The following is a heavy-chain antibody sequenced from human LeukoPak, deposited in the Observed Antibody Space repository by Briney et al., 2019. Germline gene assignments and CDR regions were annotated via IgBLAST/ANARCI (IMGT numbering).Heavy chain of an antibody. CDR3: ARDFTSKVVRYIMDV. CDR1: GFTFSSYA. CDR2: ISSSSSYI. D-gene: IGHD3-9*01. V-gene: IGHV3-21*01. Sequence: PGGSLRLSCAASGFTFSSYAMSWVRQAPGKGPEWVSSISSSSSYIYYADSVKGRFTISRDNAKNSLYLQMNSLRAEDTAVYYCARDFTSKVVRYIMDVWGKGTTVTVSS. J-gene: IGHJ6*03.